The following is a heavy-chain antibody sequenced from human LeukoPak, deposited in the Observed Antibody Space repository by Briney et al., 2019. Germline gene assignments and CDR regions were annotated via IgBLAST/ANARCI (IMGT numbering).Heavy chain of an antibody. CDR2: IGGSGCSM. CDR3: TQGARADTYWYFDL. J-gene: IGHJ2*01. CDR1: GFTFSTYA. D-gene: IGHD3-16*01. Sequence: PGGSLRLSCAASGFTFSTYATSWVRQAPGKGLEWVSAIGGSGCSMYYVDSVKGRFTISSDNSKNTLYLQMSSLRADDTAVYYCTQGARADTYWYFDLWGRGTLVTVSS. V-gene: IGHV3-23*01.